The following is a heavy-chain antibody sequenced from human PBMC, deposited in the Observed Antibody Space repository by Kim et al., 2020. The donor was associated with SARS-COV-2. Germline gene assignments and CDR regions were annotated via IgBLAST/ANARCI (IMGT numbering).Heavy chain of an antibody. Sequence: GGSLRLSCAASGFTFSQYGMHWVRHAPGKGLEWVAVIWSDESKKEYVDSVKGRFTISRDNSKKTLYLQMNSLRVEDTAVYFCAKSMGIFVEDAVDVWGQGHALTVPS. CDR3: AKSMGIFVEDAVDV. CDR1: GFTFSQYG. D-gene: IGHD2-15*01. CDR2: IWSDESKK. V-gene: IGHV3-33*06. J-gene: IGHJ6*02.